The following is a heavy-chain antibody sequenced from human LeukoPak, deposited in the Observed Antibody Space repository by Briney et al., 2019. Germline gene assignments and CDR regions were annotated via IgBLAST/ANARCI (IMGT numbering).Heavy chain of an antibody. CDR3: ARKKLVARGYFDY. CDR1: GGSISSSGYY. J-gene: IGHJ4*02. Sequence: PSETLSLTCTVSGGSISSSGYYWDWIRQPPGKGLEWIESINQSGKTYYEPSLKSRVTISVDTSKTQFSLELRTVTAADTAVYYCARKKLVARGYFDYWGQGALVTVSS. CDR2: INQSGKT. D-gene: IGHD1-1*01. V-gene: IGHV4-39*01.